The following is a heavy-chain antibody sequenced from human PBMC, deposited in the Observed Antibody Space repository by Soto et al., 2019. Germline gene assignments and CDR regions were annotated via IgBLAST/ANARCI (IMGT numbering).Heavy chain of an antibody. J-gene: IGHJ4*01. CDR1: GFNFDDYA. CDR3: VKDHYEDFGYDLDHFYY. D-gene: IGHD5-12*01. V-gene: IGHV3-9*01. CDR2: ISWESGSI. Sequence: GGSLRLSCAASGFNFDDYAMHWVRQIPGKGLEWVSGISWESGSIGYADSVKGRFSISRDNAKNSLYLQMNSLRAEDTAFYYCVKDHYEDFGYDLDHFYYRGQGTLVTVSS.